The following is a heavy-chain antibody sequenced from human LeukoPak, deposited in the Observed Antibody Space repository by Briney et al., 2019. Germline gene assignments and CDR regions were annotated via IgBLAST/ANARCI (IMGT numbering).Heavy chain of an antibody. CDR2: FYHSGNS. J-gene: IGHJ5*02. CDR3: ARHDFYSNYPHNWFDP. Sequence: SETLSLTCAVSGYSISSGYYWGWIRQPLGKGLEWIGSFYHSGNSYYNPSLKSRVSISVDTSKNQFSLNLSSVTAADTALYYCARHDFYSNYPHNWFDPWGQGTLVTVSS. V-gene: IGHV4-38-2*01. D-gene: IGHD4-11*01. CDR1: GYSISSGYY.